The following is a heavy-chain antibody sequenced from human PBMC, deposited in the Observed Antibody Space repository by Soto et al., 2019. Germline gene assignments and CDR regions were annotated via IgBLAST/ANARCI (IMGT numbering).Heavy chain of an antibody. J-gene: IGHJ5*02. V-gene: IGHV4-30-4*01. CDR2: IYHSGST. Sequence: PSETLSLTCTVSGVSISSGDYCWSWIRQPPGKGLEWIGYIYHSGSTYYNPSLKSRVTISVDTSKNQFSLKLSSVTAADTAVYYCARERPDGARLDPWGQGTLVTSPQ. CDR3: ARERPDGARLDP. CDR1: GVSISSGDYC. D-gene: IGHD6-6*01.